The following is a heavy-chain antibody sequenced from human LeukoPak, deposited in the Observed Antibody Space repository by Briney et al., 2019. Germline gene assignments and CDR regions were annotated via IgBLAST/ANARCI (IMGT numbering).Heavy chain of an antibody. CDR1: GFTFSSYG. J-gene: IGHJ4*02. CDR3: ARDESIAAYVY. CDR2: IWYDGSNK. Sequence: TGGSLRLSCAASGFTFSSYGMHWVRQAPGKGLEWVAVIWYDGSNKYYADFVKGRFTISRDNSKNTLYLQMNSLRAEDTAVYYCARDESIAAYVYWGQGTLVTVSS. V-gene: IGHV3-33*01. D-gene: IGHD6-6*01.